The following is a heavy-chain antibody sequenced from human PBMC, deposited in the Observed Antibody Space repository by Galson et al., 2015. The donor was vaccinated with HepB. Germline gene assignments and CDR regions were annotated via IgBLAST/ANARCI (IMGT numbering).Heavy chain of an antibody. Sequence: SVKVSCKASGDTFSSFTFSWVRQAPGHGLEWMGRHIPILDITNYAQKFQGRVTMTADKSTGTAYMELSSLRSEDTAVYYCANIMGTTRSFDPWGQGTLVTVSS. CDR2: HIPILDIT. D-gene: IGHD1-26*01. CDR1: GDTFSSFT. V-gene: IGHV1-69*02. CDR3: ANIMGTTRSFDP. J-gene: IGHJ5*02.